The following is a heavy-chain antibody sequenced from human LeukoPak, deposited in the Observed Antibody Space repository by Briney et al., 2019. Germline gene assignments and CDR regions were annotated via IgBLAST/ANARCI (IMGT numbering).Heavy chain of an antibody. CDR2: FDPEDGET. V-gene: IGHV1-24*01. Sequence: GASVKVSCKVSGYTLTELSMHWVRQAPGKGLEWMGGFDPEDGETIYAQKFQGRVTMTEDTSTDTAYMELSSLRSEDTAVYYCATVKYSSSSDGYNWFDPWGQGTPVTVSS. J-gene: IGHJ5*02. CDR1: GYTLTELS. D-gene: IGHD6-6*01. CDR3: ATVKYSSSSDGYNWFDP.